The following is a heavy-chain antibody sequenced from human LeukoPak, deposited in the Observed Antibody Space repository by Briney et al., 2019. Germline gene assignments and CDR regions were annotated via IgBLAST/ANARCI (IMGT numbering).Heavy chain of an antibody. CDR2: IYHSGST. Sequence: PSETLSLTCTVSGYSISSGYYWGWIRQPPGKGLEWIGSIYHSGSTHYNPSLKSRVTISVDTSKNQFSLKLSSVTAADTAVYYCARVKGVVPAASPWFDPWGQGTLVTVSS. CDR1: GYSISSGYY. D-gene: IGHD2-2*01. V-gene: IGHV4-38-2*02. J-gene: IGHJ5*02. CDR3: ARVKGVVPAASPWFDP.